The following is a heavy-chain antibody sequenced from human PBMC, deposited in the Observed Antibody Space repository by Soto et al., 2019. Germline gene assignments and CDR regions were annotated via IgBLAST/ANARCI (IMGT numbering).Heavy chain of an antibody. J-gene: IGHJ6*02. CDR2: IGSSSNYI. D-gene: IGHD2-2*01. V-gene: IGHV3-21*06. Sequence: GGSLRLSCAASGFTFTTYSLTWVREAPGKGLEWVASIGSSSNYIYYADSVKGRFTISRDNAKNSLFLQMNSLRAEDTAVYYCATLTYCSSASCPNYYYVMDVWGQGTTVTVSS. CDR1: GFTFTTYS. CDR3: ATLTYCSSASCPNYYYVMDV.